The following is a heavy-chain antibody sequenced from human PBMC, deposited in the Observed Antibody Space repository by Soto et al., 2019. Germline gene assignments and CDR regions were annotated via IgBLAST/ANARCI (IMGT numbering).Heavy chain of an antibody. CDR2: IKEDGSEI. V-gene: IGHV3-7*01. Sequence: GSLRLSCAASGFTFSSYAISWVRQAPGKGLEWVASIKEDGSEIYYLHSVRGRFSISRDSAGNALHLTMNYLSAEDTGVYFCARDIGFDYVNWGQGTLVTVSS. CDR1: GFTFSSYA. J-gene: IGHJ4*02. CDR3: ARDIGFDYVN. D-gene: IGHD3-16*01.